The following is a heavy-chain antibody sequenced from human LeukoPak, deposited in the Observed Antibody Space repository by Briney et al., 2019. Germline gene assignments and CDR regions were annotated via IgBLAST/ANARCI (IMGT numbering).Heavy chain of an antibody. D-gene: IGHD1-26*01. Sequence: ASVKVSCKASGYTFTSYYMHWVRQAPGQGLEWMGIINPSGGSTTYAQKFRGRVIMTRDTSTSTVFMELSSLRSEDTAVYYCARRRIVGATDYFDYWGQGTLVTVSS. V-gene: IGHV1-46*01. J-gene: IGHJ4*02. CDR1: GYTFTSYY. CDR3: ARRRIVGATDYFDY. CDR2: INPSGGST.